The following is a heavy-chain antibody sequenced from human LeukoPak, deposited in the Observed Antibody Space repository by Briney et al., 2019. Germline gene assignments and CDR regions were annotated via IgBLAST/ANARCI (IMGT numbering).Heavy chain of an antibody. J-gene: IGHJ3*02. CDR2: VRDNGEN. CDR1: GGSINAYY. D-gene: IGHD5-18*01. Sequence: PSQTLSLTCAVSGGSINAYYWSWIRRPAGKGLEWIAYVRDNGENNYNPSLKSRVAISVDTSNNQISLGLNFVTAADTAIYYCARQPANTAAFDIWGLGTMVTVSS. V-gene: IGHV4-59*08. CDR3: ARQPANTAAFDI.